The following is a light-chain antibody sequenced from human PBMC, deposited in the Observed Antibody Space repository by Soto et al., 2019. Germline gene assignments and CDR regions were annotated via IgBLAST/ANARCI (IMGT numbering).Light chain of an antibody. V-gene: IGKV3-15*01. CDR3: HQHGGSPET. Sequence: EVVMTQSPATLSVSPWERATLSCRASQSISNNLAWYQQKPGQAPRLLIYGASTRATGIPARFSGSGSGTEFILTISGLEPEDSGIYHCHQHGGSPETFGQGTKVDIK. CDR1: QSISNN. CDR2: GAS. J-gene: IGKJ1*01.